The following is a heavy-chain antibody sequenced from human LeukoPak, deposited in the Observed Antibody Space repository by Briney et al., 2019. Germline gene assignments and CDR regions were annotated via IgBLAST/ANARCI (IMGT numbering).Heavy chain of an antibody. CDR2: ISYDGSNK. D-gene: IGHD3-10*01. V-gene: IGHV3-30-3*01. J-gene: IGHJ4*02. CDR3: ARGFGGY. Sequence: GGSLRLSCAASGFTFSSYAMHWVRQALGKGLEWVAVISYDGSNKYYADSVKGRFTISRDNSKNTLYLQMNSLRAEDTAVYYCARGFGGYWGQGTLVTVSS. CDR1: GFTFSSYA.